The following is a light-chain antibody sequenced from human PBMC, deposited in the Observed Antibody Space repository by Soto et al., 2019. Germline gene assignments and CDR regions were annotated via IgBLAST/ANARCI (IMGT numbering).Light chain of an antibody. CDR1: QDISTS. Sequence: DMQITHSPSTVSGSVLERVTITSRARQDISTSLAWYQQKPGKVPNLLIYGASTLQSGVPSRFSGSGSGTEFTLTISSLQPEDFATYYCLQHNSYPWTFGQGTKVDIK. V-gene: IGKV1-17*03. CDR3: LQHNSYPWT. CDR2: GAS. J-gene: IGKJ1*01.